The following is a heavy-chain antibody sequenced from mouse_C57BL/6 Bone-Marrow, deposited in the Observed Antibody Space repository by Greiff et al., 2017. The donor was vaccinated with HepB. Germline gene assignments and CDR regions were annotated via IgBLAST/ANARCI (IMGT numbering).Heavy chain of an antibody. CDR2: INPSNGGT. CDR3: ARPLFFLAWFAY. J-gene: IGHJ3*01. Sequence: VQLQQPGTELVKPGASVKLSCKASGYTFTSYWMHWVKQRPGQGLEWIGNINPSNGGTNYNEKFKSKATLTVDKSSSTAHMQLSSLTSEDSAVYYCARPLFFLAWFAYWGQGTLVTVSA. D-gene: IGHD6-1*01. CDR1: GYTFTSYW. V-gene: IGHV1-53*01.